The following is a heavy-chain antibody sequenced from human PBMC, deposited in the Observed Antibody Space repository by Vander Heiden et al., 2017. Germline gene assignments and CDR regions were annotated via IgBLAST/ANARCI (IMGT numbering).Heavy chain of an antibody. CDR2: IWYDGSNK. Sequence: QVQLVESGGGVVQPGRSLRLSGAASGFTFRSYGMHWVRQAPGKGLEWVAVIWYDGSNKYYADSVKGRFTISRDNSKNTLYLQMNSLRAEDTAVYYCARDGRIRISYYFDYWGQGTLVTVSS. D-gene: IGHD2-21*01. J-gene: IGHJ4*02. CDR1: GFTFRSYG. CDR3: ARDGRIRISYYFDY. V-gene: IGHV3-33*01.